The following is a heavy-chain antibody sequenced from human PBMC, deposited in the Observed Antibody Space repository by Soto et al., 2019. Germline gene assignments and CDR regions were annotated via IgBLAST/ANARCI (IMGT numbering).Heavy chain of an antibody. CDR1: GGSISSSSYY. D-gene: IGHD3-3*01. CDR2: IYYSGST. Sequence: SETLSRTGTVSGGSISSSSYYWGWIRQPPGKGLEWIGSIYYSGSTYYNPSLKSRVTISVDTSKNQFSLKLSSVTAADTAVYYCARHRRQYDFWRYYGMDVWGQGTTVT. CDR3: ARHRRQYDFWRYYGMDV. J-gene: IGHJ6*02. V-gene: IGHV4-39*01.